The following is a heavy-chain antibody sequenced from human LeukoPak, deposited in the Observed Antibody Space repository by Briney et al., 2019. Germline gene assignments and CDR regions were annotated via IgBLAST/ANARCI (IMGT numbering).Heavy chain of an antibody. D-gene: IGHD5-12*01. J-gene: IGHJ4*02. Sequence: GGSLRLSCAASGFTITTNYMNWVRQAPGKGLEWVANIKQDGSEKYYVDSVKGRFTISRDNAKNSLYLQMNSLRAEDTAVYYCARVSLYANIVATIGGDLDYWGQGTLVTVSS. CDR2: IKQDGSEK. CDR1: GFTITTNY. V-gene: IGHV3-7*01. CDR3: ARVSLYANIVATIGGDLDY.